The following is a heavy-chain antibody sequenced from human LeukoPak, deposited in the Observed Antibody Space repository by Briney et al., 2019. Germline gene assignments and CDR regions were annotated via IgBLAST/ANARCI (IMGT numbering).Heavy chain of an antibody. J-gene: IGHJ5*02. V-gene: IGHV3-23*01. CDR2: ISGSGGST. Sequence: GGSLRLSCAASGFTFSSYGMSWVRQAPGKGLEWVSAISGSGGSTYYADSVKGRFTISRDNSKNTLYLQMNSLRAEDTAVYYCARSSSSWYSWFDPWGQGTLVTVSS. CDR1: GFTFSSYG. CDR3: ARSSSSWYSWFDP. D-gene: IGHD6-13*01.